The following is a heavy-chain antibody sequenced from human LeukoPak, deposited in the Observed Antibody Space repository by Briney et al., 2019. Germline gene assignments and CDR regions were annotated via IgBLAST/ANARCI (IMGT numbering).Heavy chain of an antibody. J-gene: IGHJ4*02. CDR3: ARDSSSWYNYFDY. Sequence: GGSLRLSCAASALTFSSYAMSWVRQAPGKGLEWVSAISGSGGSTYYADSVKGRFTISRDNSKNTLYLQMNSLRAEDTAVYYCARDSSSWYNYFDYWGQGTLVTVSS. CDR2: ISGSGGST. V-gene: IGHV3-23*01. D-gene: IGHD6-13*01. CDR1: ALTFSSYA.